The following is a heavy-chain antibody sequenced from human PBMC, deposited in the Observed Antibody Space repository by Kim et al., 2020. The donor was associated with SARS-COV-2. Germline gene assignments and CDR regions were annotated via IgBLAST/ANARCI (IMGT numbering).Heavy chain of an antibody. J-gene: IGHJ5*02. D-gene: IGHD4-17*01. V-gene: IGHV1-18*01. CDR2: NT. Sequence: NTNYVQKLQGRVTMTTDTSTSTAYMGLRSLRSDDTAVYYCARETSGDYDHWGQGTLVTVSS. CDR3: ARETSGDYDH.